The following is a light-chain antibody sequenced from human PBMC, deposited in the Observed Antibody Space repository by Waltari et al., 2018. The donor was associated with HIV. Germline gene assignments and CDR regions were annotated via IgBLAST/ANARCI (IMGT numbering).Light chain of an antibody. J-gene: IGKJ2*01. CDR2: KAS. CDR3: HQYHTSPYP. Sequence: DIQMTQSSSTLTASVGDRVTITCRASESVSSWWAWYQQKQGKAPKPLIYKASSVESGVPSRFSGSASGTEFSLTISSLQPDDFATYYCHQYHTSPYPFGPGTKMEI. V-gene: IGKV1-5*03. CDR1: ESVSSW.